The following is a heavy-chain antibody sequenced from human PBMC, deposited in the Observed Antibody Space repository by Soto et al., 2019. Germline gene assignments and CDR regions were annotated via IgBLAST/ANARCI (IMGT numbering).Heavy chain of an antibody. CDR1: GGSVNIGTYY. D-gene: IGHD4-17*01. V-gene: IGHV4-61*01. CDR3: AHRTTTVTWWFDP. CDR2: IHYSGST. J-gene: IGHJ5*02. Sequence: PSETLSLTCTVPGGSVNIGTYYWSWIRQPPGKGLEWIGFIHYSGSTNYNPSLKGRVTMSVDTSKNQVVLTMTNMDPADTATYFCAHRTTTVTWWFDPWGQGTLVTVSS.